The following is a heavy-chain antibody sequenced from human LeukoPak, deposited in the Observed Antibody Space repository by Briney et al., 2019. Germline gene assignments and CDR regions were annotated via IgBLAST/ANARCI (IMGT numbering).Heavy chain of an antibody. V-gene: IGHV4-59*08. CDR1: GDYSTGYY. Sequence: PSEALSFTCSVSGDYSTGYYWNWIRQPPGKGLEWIGYVYHSGRINYNPSLKSRLTISLDTSRHQFSLKLSSVTASDTAVYYCARLDLGGGWLDPSGQRTLVIVSS. CDR3: ARLDLGGGWLDP. D-gene: IGHD1-26*01. J-gene: IGHJ5*02. CDR2: VYHSGRI.